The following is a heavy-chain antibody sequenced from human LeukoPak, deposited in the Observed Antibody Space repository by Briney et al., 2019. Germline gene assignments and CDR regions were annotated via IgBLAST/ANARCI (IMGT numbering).Heavy chain of an antibody. CDR2: ISNVGLTT. D-gene: IGHD2-21*02. CDR1: AFTVGDFY. J-gene: IGHJ4*02. Sequence: GGSLRLSCTASAFTVGDFYMNWMRQAPGKGLEWIAYISNVGLTTYYAESVKGRFTISRDNAKNSLYLQMSSLRAEDTAVYYCACDFRYLGHDFWGQGTLVTVSS. CDR3: ACDFRYLGHDF. V-gene: IGHV3-11*01.